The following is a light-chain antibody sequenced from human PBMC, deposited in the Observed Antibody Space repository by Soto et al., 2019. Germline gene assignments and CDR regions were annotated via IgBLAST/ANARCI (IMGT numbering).Light chain of an antibody. CDR3: SSYTSRRAYV. Sequence: QSALTQPASVSGSPGQSITISCTGTSSDVGGYNYVSWYQQQSGKAPKLMIHEVSNRPSGVSNRFSGSKSGNTASLTISGLQAEDEADYYCSSYTSRRAYVSGIGTKVTVL. V-gene: IGLV2-14*01. J-gene: IGLJ1*01. CDR1: SSDVGGYNY. CDR2: EVS.